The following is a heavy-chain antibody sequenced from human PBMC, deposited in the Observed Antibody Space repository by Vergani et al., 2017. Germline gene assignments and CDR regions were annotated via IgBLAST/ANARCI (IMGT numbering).Heavy chain of an antibody. J-gene: IGHJ4*02. Sequence: EVQLLESGGGLVQPGGSLRLSCAASRFTFSSYAMSWVRQAPGKGLEWVSAISGSGDSTYYADSVKGRFTISRDNSKSTLYLQMHSLRAEDTAVYYCAKDGDRSSYYYFGWARGYFVCGGQGTLVTVSS. CDR2: ISGSGDST. V-gene: IGHV3-23*01. D-gene: IGHD3-22*01. CDR1: RFTFSSYA. CDR3: AKDGDRSSYYYFGWARGYFVC.